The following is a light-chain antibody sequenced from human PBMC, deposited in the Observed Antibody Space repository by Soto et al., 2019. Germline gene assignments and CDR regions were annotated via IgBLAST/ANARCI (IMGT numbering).Light chain of an antibody. CDR2: EDN. CDR1: SGSIASNY. V-gene: IGLV6-57*01. CDR3: KFYDATNRV. J-gene: IGLJ3*02. Sequence: NFMLTQPHSVSESPGKTVIISCTRSSGSIASNYVQWYQQRPGSSPTTVIYEDNQSPSGVPDRFSGSIDSSSNSASLTISGRETEDEADSSCKFYDATNRVFGGGTRLTVL.